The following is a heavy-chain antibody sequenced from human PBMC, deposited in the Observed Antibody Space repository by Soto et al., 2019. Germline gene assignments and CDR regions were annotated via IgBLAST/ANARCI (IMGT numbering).Heavy chain of an antibody. CDR3: ATEKRAGDSSRGSFYV. V-gene: IGHV3-30-3*01. D-gene: IGHD7-27*01. Sequence: PGGSLRLSCAASGFSFSSYAMHWVRQAPGKGLEWVAVISFAGTNTHYADSVKDRFTISRDNSKNTVYLHMVSLRPEDTSVYSCATEKRAGDSSRGSFYVWGQGTMVTVSS. CDR2: ISFAGTNT. CDR1: GFSFSSYA. J-gene: IGHJ3*01.